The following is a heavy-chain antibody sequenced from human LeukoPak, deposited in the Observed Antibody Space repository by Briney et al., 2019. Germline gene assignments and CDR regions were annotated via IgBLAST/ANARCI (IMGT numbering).Heavy chain of an antibody. CDR3: ARDQLLWFGEEV. CDR1: GFIFSSHG. V-gene: IGHV3-48*01. J-gene: IGHJ6*04. Sequence: GRTLRLSCAASGFIFSSHGMNWVRQAPGKGLEWVSYISSSSSTIYYADSVKGRFTISRDNAKNSLYLQMNSLRAEDTAVYYCARDQLLWFGEEVWGKGTTVTVSS. CDR2: ISSSSSTI. D-gene: IGHD3-10*01.